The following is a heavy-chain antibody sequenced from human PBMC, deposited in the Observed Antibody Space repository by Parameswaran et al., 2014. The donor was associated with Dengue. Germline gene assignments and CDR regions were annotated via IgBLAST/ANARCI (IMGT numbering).Heavy chain of an antibody. D-gene: IGHD6-19*01. CDR2: IYGNDDK. V-gene: IGHV2-5*01. J-gene: IGHJ5*02. Sequence: WIRQPPGKALEWLTLIYGNDDKRYSPSLRSRLTITKDTSKNQVVLTMTNMDPVDTGTYYCARQIAVAGTGWFDPWGQGTLVTVSS. CDR3: ARQIAVAGTGWFDP.